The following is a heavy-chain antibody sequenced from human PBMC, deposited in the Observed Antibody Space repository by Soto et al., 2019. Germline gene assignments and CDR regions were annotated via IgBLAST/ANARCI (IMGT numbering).Heavy chain of an antibody. CDR2: ISSSSSTI. Sequence: GESLKISCAASGFTFSSYSMNWVRQAPGKGLEWVSYISSSSSTIYYADSVKGRFTISRDNAKNSLYLQMNSLRDEDTAVYYCARESRFLEWLSLNWFDPWAREPWSPSPQ. CDR3: ARESRFLEWLSLNWFDP. D-gene: IGHD3-3*01. CDR1: GFTFSSYS. V-gene: IGHV3-48*02. J-gene: IGHJ5*02.